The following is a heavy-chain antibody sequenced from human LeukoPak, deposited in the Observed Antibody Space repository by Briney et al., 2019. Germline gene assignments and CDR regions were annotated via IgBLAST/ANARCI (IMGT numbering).Heavy chain of an antibody. Sequence: ASVKVSCKAYGYTFTGYFMHWVRQAPGQGLEWMGWINPDSGGTNYAQKFQGRVTMTRDKSTSTAYMELTSLRSDDTAVYYCARDRDYYYGSGSYFYYWGQGTPVTVSS. V-gene: IGHV1-2*02. CDR1: GYTFTGYF. D-gene: IGHD3-10*01. CDR2: INPDSGGT. CDR3: ARDRDYYYGSGSYFYY. J-gene: IGHJ4*02.